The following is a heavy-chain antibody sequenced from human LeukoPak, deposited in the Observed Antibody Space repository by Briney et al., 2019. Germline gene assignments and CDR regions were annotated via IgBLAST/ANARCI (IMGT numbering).Heavy chain of an antibody. CDR2: ISNDGSNE. D-gene: IGHD6-6*01. V-gene: IGHV3-30*04. Sequence: GGSLRLSCAASGFTFSASSMHWVRQAPGKGLEWVALISNDGSNESFADSVKGRFTISRDNSKNTLYLQMNSLRADDTAVYYCARDHQVSYFDYWGQGTLVTVSS. CDR1: GFTFSASS. CDR3: ARDHQVSYFDY. J-gene: IGHJ4*02.